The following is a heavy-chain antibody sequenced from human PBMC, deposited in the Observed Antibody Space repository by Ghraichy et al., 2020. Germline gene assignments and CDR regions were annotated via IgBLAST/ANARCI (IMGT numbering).Heavy chain of an antibody. J-gene: IGHJ4*02. Sequence: SETLSLTCTVSGGSMTSYWSWIRQSAGKGLEWIGRIYSSGSFNYNASLRSRVTLSVDTSKNQFSLNLKSVTAADTDVYYCARVREGRYGSDYFATWSQGIVVTVSS. CDR1: GGSMTSY. V-gene: IGHV4-4*07. CDR2: IYSSGSF. CDR3: ARVREGRYGSDYFAT. D-gene: IGHD4-17*01.